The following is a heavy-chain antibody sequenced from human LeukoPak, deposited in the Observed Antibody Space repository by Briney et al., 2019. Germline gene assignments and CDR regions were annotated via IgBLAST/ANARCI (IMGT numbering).Heavy chain of an antibody. J-gene: IGHJ4*02. Sequence: SETLSLTCTVSGGSVSSGSYYWSWIRQPPGKGLEWIGYIYYSGSTNYNPSLKSRVTISVDTSKNQFSLKLSSVTAADTAVYYCARDGDERGCYFSYWGQGTLVTVSS. CDR3: ARDGDERGCYFSY. V-gene: IGHV4-61*01. D-gene: IGHD1-26*01. CDR1: GGSVSSGSYY. CDR2: IYYSGST.